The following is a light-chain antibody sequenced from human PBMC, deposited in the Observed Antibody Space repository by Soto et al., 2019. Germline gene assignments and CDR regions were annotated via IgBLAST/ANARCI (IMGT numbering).Light chain of an antibody. CDR2: GAS. Sequence: EIVLTQSPGTLSLSPGERATLSCRASQRVSNTQLAWYQQKHGQVPRLLIYGASSRATGIPDRFSGSGSGTDFTLTISRLESEDFAVYYCQQYGRSPLTFGGGTKVDIK. CDR1: QRVSNTQ. V-gene: IGKV3-20*01. CDR3: QQYGRSPLT. J-gene: IGKJ4*01.